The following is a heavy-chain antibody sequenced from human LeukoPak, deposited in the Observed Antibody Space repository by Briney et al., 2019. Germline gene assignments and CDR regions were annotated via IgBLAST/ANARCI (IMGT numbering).Heavy chain of an antibody. CDR3: ARARITETRYYYYGMDV. D-gene: IGHD3-10*01. CDR2: ISSSGSTI. CDR1: GFTFSSYE. J-gene: IGHJ6*02. Sequence: PGGSLRLSCAASGFTFSSYEMNWVRQAPGKGLEWASYISSSGSTIYYADSAKGRFTISRDNAKNSLYLQMNSLRAEDTAVYYCARARITETRYYYYGMDVWGQGTTVTVSS. V-gene: IGHV3-48*03.